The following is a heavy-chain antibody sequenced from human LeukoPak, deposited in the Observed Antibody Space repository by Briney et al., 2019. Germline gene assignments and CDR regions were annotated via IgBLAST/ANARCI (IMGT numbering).Heavy chain of an antibody. CDR2: IYTSGST. J-gene: IGHJ3*02. D-gene: IGHD5-18*01. CDR3: ARHRRGGYSYGGVAFDI. V-gene: IGHV4-4*09. Sequence: SETLSLTCTVSGGSISSYYWSWIRQPPGKGLEWIGYIYTSGSTNYNPSLKSRVTISVDTSKNQFSLKLSSVTAADTAVYYCARHRRGGYSYGGVAFDIWGQGTMVTVSS. CDR1: GGSISSYY.